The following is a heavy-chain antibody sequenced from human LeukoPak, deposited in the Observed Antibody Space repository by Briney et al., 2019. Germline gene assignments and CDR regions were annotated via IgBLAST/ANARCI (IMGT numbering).Heavy chain of an antibody. CDR1: GGSISSYY. V-gene: IGHV4-59*01. CDR3: ARELRPYYYDSSGYSDAFDI. CDR2: IYYSGST. J-gene: IGHJ3*02. Sequence: PSDTLSLICTVSGGSISSYYWSWIRQPRGKGLEWIGYIYYSGSTNYNPSLKSRVTISVDTSKNQFSLKLSSVTAADTAVYYCARELRPYYYDSSGYSDAFDIWGQGTMVTVSS. D-gene: IGHD3-22*01.